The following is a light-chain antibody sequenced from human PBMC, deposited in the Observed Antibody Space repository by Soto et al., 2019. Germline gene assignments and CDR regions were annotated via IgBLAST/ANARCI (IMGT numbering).Light chain of an antibody. CDR1: SSDVGIYNY. CDR2: EVS. Sequence: QSALTQPASVSGSPGQSITISCTGTSSDVGIYNYVSWYQQHPGKAPKLMIYEVSKRPSGVSNRFSGSKSGSTASLSISGLQAEDEADYYCSSFTTSSIGVFGGGTKLTVL. CDR3: SSFTTSSIGV. J-gene: IGLJ3*02. V-gene: IGLV2-14*01.